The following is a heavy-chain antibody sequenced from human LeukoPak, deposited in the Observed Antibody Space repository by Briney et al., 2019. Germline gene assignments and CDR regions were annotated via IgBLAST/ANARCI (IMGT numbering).Heavy chain of an antibody. D-gene: IGHD2-15*01. J-gene: IGHJ4*02. CDR2: ISSSSSYI. CDR3: AKSVVVVAATTFDY. Sequence: GGSLRLSCAASGFTFSSYSMNWVRQAPGKGLEWVSSISSSSSYIYYADSVKGRFTISRDNSKNTLYLQMNSLRAEDTAVYYCAKSVVVVAATTFDYWGQGTLVTVSS. V-gene: IGHV3-21*04. CDR1: GFTFSSYS.